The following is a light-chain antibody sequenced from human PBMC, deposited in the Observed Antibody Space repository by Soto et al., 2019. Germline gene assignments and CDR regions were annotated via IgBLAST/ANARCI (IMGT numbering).Light chain of an antibody. J-gene: IGKJ4*01. CDR2: GAS. CDR3: QQYDSSPPVALT. V-gene: IGKV3-20*01. CDR1: QSVSISY. Sequence: EIVFTHSPGTLSLSPVEIATLAFMSSQSVSISYLAWYQQRPGQAPRLLIYGASSRATGTPDRFSGSGSGTDLTLTINRLEPEDFAVYYCQQYDSSPPVALTFGGGTKVDIK.